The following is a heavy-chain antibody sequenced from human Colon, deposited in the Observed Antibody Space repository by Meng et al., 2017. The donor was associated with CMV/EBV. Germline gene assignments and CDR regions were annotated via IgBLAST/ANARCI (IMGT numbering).Heavy chain of an antibody. V-gene: IGHV3-15*01. CDR2: IRSKTDGGTT. CDR1: GFTFSNSD. J-gene: IGHJ4*02. Sequence: GGSLRLSCAASGFTFSNSDMNWVRQAPGKGLEWVGHIRSKTDGGTTDYAASVKGRFTFSRDDSKNILYLQMNSLKTEDTAVYYCTPHILRFMEWLSYPYYFDYWGQGTLVTVSS. CDR3: TPHILRFMEWLSYPYYFDY. D-gene: IGHD3-3*01.